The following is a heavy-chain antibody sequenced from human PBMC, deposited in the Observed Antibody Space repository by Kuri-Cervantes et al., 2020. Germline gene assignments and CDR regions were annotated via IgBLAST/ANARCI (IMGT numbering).Heavy chain of an antibody. Sequence: SQTLSLTCAVSGGSISSGGYSWSWIRQPPGKGLEWIGYIYHSGSTYYNPSPKSRVTISVDTSKNQFSLKLSSVTAADTAVYYCARRVLRYFHTDYWGQGTLVTVSS. J-gene: IGHJ4*02. V-gene: IGHV4-30-2*03. CDR1: GGSISSGGYS. CDR2: IYHSGST. CDR3: ARRVLRYFHTDY. D-gene: IGHD3-9*01.